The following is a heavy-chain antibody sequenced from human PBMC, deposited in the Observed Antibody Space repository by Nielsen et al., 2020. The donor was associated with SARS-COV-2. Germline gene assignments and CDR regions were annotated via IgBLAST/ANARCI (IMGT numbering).Heavy chain of an antibody. Sequence: GGSLRLSCAASGFTVSSNYMSWVRQAPGKGLEWVSVIYSGGSTYYADSVKGRFTISRHNSKNTLYLQMNSLRAEDTAVYYCAKMSIAVALADMDVWGKGTTVTVSS. CDR2: IYSGGST. D-gene: IGHD6-19*01. V-gene: IGHV3-53*01. J-gene: IGHJ6*03. CDR3: AKMSIAVALADMDV. CDR1: GFTVSSNY.